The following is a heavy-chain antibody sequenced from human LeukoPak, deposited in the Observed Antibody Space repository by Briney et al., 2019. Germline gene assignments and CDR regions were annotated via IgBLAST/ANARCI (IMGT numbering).Heavy chain of an antibody. CDR2: IYYSGST. V-gene: IGHV4-39*01. J-gene: IGHJ4*02. D-gene: IGHD5/OR15-5a*01. Sequence: PSETLSLTCTVSGGSISSSSYYWGWIRQPPGKGLEWIGSIYYSGSTYYNPSLKSRVTISVDTSKNPFSLTLSSVTAADTAVYYCARHGSAMSWGQGTLVTVSS. CDR1: GGSISSSSYY. CDR3: ARHGSAMS.